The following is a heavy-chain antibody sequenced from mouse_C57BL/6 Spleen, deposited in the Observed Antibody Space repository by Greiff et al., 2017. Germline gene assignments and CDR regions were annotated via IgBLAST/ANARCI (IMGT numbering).Heavy chain of an antibody. V-gene: IGHV5-17*01. D-gene: IGHD1-1*01. CDR3: ARRATVVAKGWYFDV. Sequence: EVQGVESGGGLVKPGGSLKLSCAASGFTFSDYGMHWVRQAPEKGLEWVAYISSGSSTIYYADTVKGRFTISSDNAKNTLFLQMTSLRSEDTAMYYCARRATVVAKGWYFDVWGTGTTVTVSS. CDR2: ISSGSSTI. CDR1: GFTFSDYG. J-gene: IGHJ1*03.